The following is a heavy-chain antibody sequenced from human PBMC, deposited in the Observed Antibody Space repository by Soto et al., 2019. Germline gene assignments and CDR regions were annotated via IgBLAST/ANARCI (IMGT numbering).Heavy chain of an antibody. D-gene: IGHD3-10*01. CDR2: IYTSGST. V-gene: IGHV4-4*07. J-gene: IGHJ4*02. CDR3: ARDPLWFGEEYFDY. CDR1: GGSISSYY. Sequence: QVQLQESGPGLVKPSETLSLTCTVSGGSISSYYWSWIRQPAGKGLEWLGRIYTSGSTNYNPSLKSRVTMSVDTSKNQFSLKLSSVTAADTAVYYWARDPLWFGEEYFDYWGQGTLVTVSS.